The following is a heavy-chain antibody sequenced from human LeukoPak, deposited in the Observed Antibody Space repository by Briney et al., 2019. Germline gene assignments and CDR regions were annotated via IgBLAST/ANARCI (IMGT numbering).Heavy chain of an antibody. J-gene: IGHJ4*02. CDR3: ARAGYIVVVTSFDY. V-gene: IGHV3-74*01. CDR1: GFTFSSYW. Sequence: GGSLRLSCAASGFTFSSYWMHWVRQAPGKGLVWVSRINSDGSSTSYADSVKGRFTISRDNAKNTLYLQMNSLRAEDTAVYYCARAGYIVVVTSFDYWGQGTLVTVSS. D-gene: IGHD2-21*02. CDR2: INSDGSST.